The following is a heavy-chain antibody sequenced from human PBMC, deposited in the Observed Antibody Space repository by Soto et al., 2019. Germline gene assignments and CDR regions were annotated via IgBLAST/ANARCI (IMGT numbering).Heavy chain of an antibody. CDR1: GGSIRSSSYY. Sequence: SETLSLTSTVSGGSIRSSSYYWGWIRQPPGNGLEWIGSIYYSGSTYYNPSLKSRVTISVDTAKNQFSLKLSSVTAADTAVYYCARGQLGTDYWGKGTLVTVSS. CDR2: IYYSGST. CDR3: ARGQLGTDY. V-gene: IGHV4-39*07. J-gene: IGHJ4*02. D-gene: IGHD7-27*01.